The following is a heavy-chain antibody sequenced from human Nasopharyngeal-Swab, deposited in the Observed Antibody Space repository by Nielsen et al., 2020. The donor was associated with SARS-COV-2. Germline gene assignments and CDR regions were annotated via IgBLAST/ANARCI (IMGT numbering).Heavy chain of an antibody. Sequence: SETLPLTCTVSGGSISSYYWSWIRQPAGKGLEWIGRIYTSGSTTYNPSLKSRVTMSVDTSKNQFSLKLSSVTAADTAVYYCARDQDYYDFWSGYLGSYGMDVWGQGTTVTVSS. D-gene: IGHD3-3*01. J-gene: IGHJ6*02. CDR2: IYTSGST. CDR3: ARDQDYYDFWSGYLGSYGMDV. V-gene: IGHV4-4*07. CDR1: GGSISSYY.